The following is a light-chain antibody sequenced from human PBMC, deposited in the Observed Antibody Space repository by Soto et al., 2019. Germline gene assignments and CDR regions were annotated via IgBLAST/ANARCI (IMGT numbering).Light chain of an antibody. CDR3: QQRSDSIT. V-gene: IGKV3-11*01. CDR1: HSVTTH. J-gene: IGKJ5*01. CDR2: DAS. Sequence: EIVLTQSPDTLSLSPGERATLSCWASHSVTTHLAWFQQRPGQTPRLLIYDASTRAPGIPARFSGRGSGADFTLTISXLEPEDFAVYYCQQRSDSITFGQGTRLEIK.